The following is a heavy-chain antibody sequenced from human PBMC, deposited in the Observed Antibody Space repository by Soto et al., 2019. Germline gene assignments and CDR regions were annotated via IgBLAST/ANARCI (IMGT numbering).Heavy chain of an antibody. CDR1: GASISSGDYY. CDR3: ARGGIFGVVAPLDYYYGMDV. V-gene: IGHV4-30-4*01. J-gene: IGHJ6*02. D-gene: IGHD3-3*01. Sequence: PSETLSLTCTVSGASISSGDYYWSWIRQPPGKGLEWIGYIYHSGSTYYNPSLKSRVTMSVDTSKNQFSLKLSSVTAADTAVYYCARGGIFGVVAPLDYYYGMDVWGQGSTVTVS. CDR2: IYHSGST.